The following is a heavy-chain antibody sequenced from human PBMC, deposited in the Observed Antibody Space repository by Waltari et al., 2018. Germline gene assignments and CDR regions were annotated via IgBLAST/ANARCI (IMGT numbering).Heavy chain of an antibody. J-gene: IGHJ6*03. CDR2: VSFDENIS. Sequence: QGQLVESGGGVVQPGRTLRLSCEVSGFSFRTYPMHCVRQAPGKGLEWVAVVSFDENISYYADSVKGRFTISRDNSESTLYLQMNSLRAEDTAVYFCARDPRGDASFYYHMDVWGRGTTVTVSS. CDR3: ARDPRGDASFYYHMDV. CDR1: GFSFRTYP. V-gene: IGHV3-30-3*01. D-gene: IGHD2-2*01.